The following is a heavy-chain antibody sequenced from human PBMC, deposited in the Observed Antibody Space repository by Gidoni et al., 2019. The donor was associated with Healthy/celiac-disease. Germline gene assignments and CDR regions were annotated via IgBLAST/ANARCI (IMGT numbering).Heavy chain of an antibody. Sequence: EVQLLESGGGLVQLGGSLRLSCAASGFTFSSYAMSWGRQAPGKGLEWVSAISGSGGSTYYADSVKGRFTISRDNSKDTLYLQMNSLRAEDTAVYYCAKDLRDIVVVVAARDAFDIWGQGTMVTVSS. J-gene: IGHJ3*02. CDR2: ISGSGGST. V-gene: IGHV3-23*01. D-gene: IGHD2-15*01. CDR1: GFTFSSYA. CDR3: AKDLRDIVVVVAARDAFDI.